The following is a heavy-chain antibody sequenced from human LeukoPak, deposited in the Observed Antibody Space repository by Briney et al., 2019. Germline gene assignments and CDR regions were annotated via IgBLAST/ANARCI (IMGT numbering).Heavy chain of an antibody. CDR3: ASSSSSWYYFDY. Sequence: PSETLSLTCTVSGDSISLYYWSWIRQPPGKGLEWIGYIYYSGSTNYNPSLKSRVTISVDTSKNQFSLKLSSVTAADTAVYYCASSSSSWYYFDYWGQGTLVTVSS. CDR2: IYYSGST. CDR1: GDSISLYY. V-gene: IGHV4-59*01. D-gene: IGHD6-13*01. J-gene: IGHJ4*02.